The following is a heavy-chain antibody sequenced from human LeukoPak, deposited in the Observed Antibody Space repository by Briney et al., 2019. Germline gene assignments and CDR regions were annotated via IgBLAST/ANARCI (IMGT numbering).Heavy chain of an antibody. CDR2: IKQDGSEK. CDR1: GFIFNSYE. D-gene: IGHD6-19*01. V-gene: IGHV3-7*01. Sequence: GGSLRLSCAASGFIFNSYEMNWVRQAPGKGLEWVANIKQDGSEKYYVDSVKGRFTISRDNAKNSLYLQMNSLRAEDTAVYYCARGLSSGWYDDYWGQGTLVTVSS. J-gene: IGHJ4*02. CDR3: ARGLSSGWYDDY.